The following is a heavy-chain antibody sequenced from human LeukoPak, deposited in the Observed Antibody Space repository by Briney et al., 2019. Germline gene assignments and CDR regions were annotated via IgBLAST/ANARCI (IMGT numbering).Heavy chain of an antibody. V-gene: IGHV4-34*01. J-gene: IGHJ4*02. CDR1: GGSFSGYY. CDR3: ARGRLYGYYFDY. CDR2: IHYSGAT. Sequence: SETLSLTCVVYGGSFSGYYWTWIRQPPGKGLERIGEIHYSGATSYKPSLKSRATISGDTSKNQVSLNLRSVTAADTAVYYCARGRLYGYYFDYWGQGALATVSS. D-gene: IGHD3-10*01.